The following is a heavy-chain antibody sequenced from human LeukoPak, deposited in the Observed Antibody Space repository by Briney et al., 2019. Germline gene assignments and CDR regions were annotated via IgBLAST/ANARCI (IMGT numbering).Heavy chain of an antibody. J-gene: IGHJ4*02. CDR3: AKIRGYSYGYGDY. CDR1: GFTFSTYA. CDR2: ISDSGSNT. Sequence: RGSLRLSCVASGFTFSTYAMSWVRQAPGKGLEWVSDISDSGSNTYYADSVKGRFTISRDNSKNTLYLQMSSLGAEDTAVYFCAKIRGYSYGYGDYWGQGTLVTVSS. V-gene: IGHV3-23*01. D-gene: IGHD5-18*01.